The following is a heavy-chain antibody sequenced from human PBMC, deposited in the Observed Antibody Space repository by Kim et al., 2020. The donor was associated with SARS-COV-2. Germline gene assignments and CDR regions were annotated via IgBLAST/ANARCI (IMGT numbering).Heavy chain of an antibody. D-gene: IGHD6-19*01. CDR2: IYYSGST. CDR1: GGSISSYY. CDR3: ARHRSSSSGWYSYFDY. V-gene: IGHV4-59*08. Sequence: SETLSLTCTVSGGSISSYYWSWIRQPPGKGLEWIGYIYYSGSTNYNPSLKSRVTISVDTSKNQFSLKLSSVTAADTAVYYCARHRSSSSGWYSYFDYWGQGTLVTVSS. J-gene: IGHJ4*02.